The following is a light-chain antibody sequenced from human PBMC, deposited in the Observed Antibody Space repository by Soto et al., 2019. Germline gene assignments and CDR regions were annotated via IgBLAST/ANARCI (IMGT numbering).Light chain of an antibody. V-gene: IGKV3D-15*01. J-gene: IGKJ5*01. CDR2: DAS. CDR1: QSVSIN. CDR3: QQYGSSPFT. Sequence: EIVMTQSPGTLSVSPGERATLSCRASQSVSINLAWYQQKPGQAPRLLIYDASTRATGIPARFSGSGSGTEFTLTISSLQSKDFAVYYCQQYGSSPFTFGQGTRLEIK.